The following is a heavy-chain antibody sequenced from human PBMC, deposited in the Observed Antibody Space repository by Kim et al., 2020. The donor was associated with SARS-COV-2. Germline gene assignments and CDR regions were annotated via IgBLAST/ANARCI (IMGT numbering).Heavy chain of an antibody. Sequence: SGPPLVKPTQTLTLTCRFSGFSLDTSGVGVGWIRQPPVKAPEWVGLIFWDDDRRYGPLMEKRVTITKDTSRNQVVLTMTNMDAADTGTYYCVHRDATGITDSWGQGTLVTVS. V-gene: IGHV2-5*05. CDR2: IFWDDDR. CDR1: GFSLDTSGVG. D-gene: IGHD1-1*01. CDR3: VHRDATGITDS. J-gene: IGHJ1*01.